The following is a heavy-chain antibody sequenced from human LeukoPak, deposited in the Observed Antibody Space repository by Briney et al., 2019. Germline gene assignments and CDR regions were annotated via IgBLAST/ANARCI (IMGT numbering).Heavy chain of an antibody. D-gene: IGHD6-19*01. V-gene: IGHV3-21*01. J-gene: IGHJ4*02. CDR2: ISSSSSYI. CDR1: GFTFSSYS. CDR3: ALAVAGFFDY. Sequence: GGSLRLXCAASGFTFSSYSMNWVRQAPGKGLEWVSSISSSSSYIYYADSVKGRFTISRDNAKNSLYLQMNSLRAEDTAVYYCALAVAGFFDYWGQGTLVTVSS.